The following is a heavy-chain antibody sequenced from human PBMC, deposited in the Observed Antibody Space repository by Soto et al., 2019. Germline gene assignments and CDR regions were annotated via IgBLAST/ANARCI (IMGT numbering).Heavy chain of an antibody. J-gene: IGHJ4*02. CDR1: GFTFSSYG. Sequence: PGGSLRLSCAASGFTFSSYGMHWVRQAPGKGLEWVAVISYDGSNKHYADSVKGRFTISRDNSKNTLYLQMNSLRAEDTAVYYCAKAFPTMAALVVAALDYWGQGTLVTVSS. V-gene: IGHV3-30*18. CDR3: AKAFPTMAALVVAALDY. CDR2: ISYDGSNK. D-gene: IGHD2-15*01.